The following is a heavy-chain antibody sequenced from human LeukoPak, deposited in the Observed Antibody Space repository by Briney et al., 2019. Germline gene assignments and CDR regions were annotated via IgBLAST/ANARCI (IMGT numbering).Heavy chain of an antibody. J-gene: IGHJ4*02. D-gene: IGHD5-18*01. Sequence: GGSLRLSCAASGFTFCSYSMNWVRQAPGKGLEWFSSIDSSTSHIYYADSVKGRFTISRDNAKNSLYLQMNSLRGEDMAVYYCARDFRTQLNGYSPPYHFDYWGQGSLVTVSS. CDR3: ARDFRTQLNGYSPPYHFDY. V-gene: IGHV3-21*01. CDR1: GFTFCSYS. CDR2: IDSSTSHI.